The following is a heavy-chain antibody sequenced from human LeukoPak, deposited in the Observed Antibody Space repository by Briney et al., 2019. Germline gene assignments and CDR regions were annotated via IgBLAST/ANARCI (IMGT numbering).Heavy chain of an antibody. CDR3: ARVRYSGYDSHWFDP. CDR1: GGSISSSSYY. V-gene: IGHV4-39*07. D-gene: IGHD5-12*01. Sequence: PSETLSLTCTVSGGSISSSSYYWGWIRQPPGKGLEWIGSIYYSGSTYYNPSLKSRVTISVDTSKNQFSLKLSSVTAADTAVYYCARVRYSGYDSHWFDPWGQGTLVTVSS. J-gene: IGHJ5*02. CDR2: IYYSGST.